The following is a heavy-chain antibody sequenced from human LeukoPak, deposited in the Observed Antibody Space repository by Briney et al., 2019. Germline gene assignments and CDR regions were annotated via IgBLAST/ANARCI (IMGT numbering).Heavy chain of an antibody. V-gene: IGHV7-4-1*02. CDR2: INTDTGNP. CDR3: ARSFVVVPGALDWFDP. CDR1: GYTFSSYA. J-gene: IGHJ5*02. Sequence: ASVKVSCKASGYTFSSYAMNWVRQSPGQGLEWMGWINTDTGNPVYAQGFTGRFVFSLDTLVRTAYLQINSLKAEDTAVYYCARSFVVVPGALDWFDPWGQGTLVTVSS. D-gene: IGHD2-2*01.